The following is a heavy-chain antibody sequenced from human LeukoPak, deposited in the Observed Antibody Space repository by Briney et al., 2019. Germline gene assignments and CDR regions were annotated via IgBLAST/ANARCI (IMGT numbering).Heavy chain of an antibody. J-gene: IGHJ5*02. CDR1: GFTFSDYW. Sequence: GGSLRLSCAASGFTFSDYWMSWLRQAPGKGLEYVANIKKDGSEKHYVDSVKGRFTISRDNPKNLLYLQMSNLRAEDTAVFYCARYYYGSGTSFDPWDQGTLVTVSS. CDR3: ARYYYGSGTSFDP. D-gene: IGHD3-10*01. V-gene: IGHV3-7*01. CDR2: IKKDGSEK.